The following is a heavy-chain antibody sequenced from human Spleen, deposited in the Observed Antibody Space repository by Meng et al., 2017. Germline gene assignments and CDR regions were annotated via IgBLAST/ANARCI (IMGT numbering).Heavy chain of an antibody. D-gene: IGHD1-26*01. Sequence: GESLKISCAASGFTFDDYAMHWVRQAPGKGLEWVSSISSSSSYIYYADSVKGRFTISRDNAKNSLYLQMNSLRAEDTAVYYCARAWPQGGSYYWDYWGQGTLVTVSS. J-gene: IGHJ4*02. CDR2: ISSSSSYI. CDR3: ARAWPQGGSYYWDY. V-gene: IGHV3-21*01. CDR1: GFTFDDYA.